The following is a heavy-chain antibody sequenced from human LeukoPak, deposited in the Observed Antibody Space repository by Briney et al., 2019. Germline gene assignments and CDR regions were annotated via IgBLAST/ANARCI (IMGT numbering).Heavy chain of an antibody. V-gene: IGHV1-2*02. CDR3: ARFSPYSSSSGGAY. CDR2: IYPDSGNT. CDR1: GYNFNVFY. J-gene: IGHJ4*02. D-gene: IGHD6-6*01. Sequence: ASVKASCKASGYNFNVFYIHWVRQAPGQGLEWMGRIYPDSGNTDYAQNFHGRVTMTRDTSVSTAYMELSRLRSDDTAVYFCARFSPYSSSSGGAYWGQGTLVTVPS.